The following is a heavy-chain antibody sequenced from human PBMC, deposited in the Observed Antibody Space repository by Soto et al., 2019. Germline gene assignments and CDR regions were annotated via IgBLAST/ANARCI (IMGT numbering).Heavy chain of an antibody. CDR3: GRLEGRSRPPWFSP. CDR1: GDSFTSYW. J-gene: IGHJ5*02. CDR2: IYPVDSDT. Sequence: PGESLKISCKGAGDSFTSYWIGSLRKIPGKGLEWVGIIYPVDSDTRYSLSFQGHVTISAVEAIITAYLQWISLNTSDTHMYYCGRLEGRSRPPWFSPWGRGTLVTIS. V-gene: IGHV5-51*01. D-gene: IGHD3-10*01.